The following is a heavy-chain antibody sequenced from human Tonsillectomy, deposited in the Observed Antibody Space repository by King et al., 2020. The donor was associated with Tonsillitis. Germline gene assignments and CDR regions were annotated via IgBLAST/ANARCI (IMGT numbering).Heavy chain of an antibody. CDR3: ARVNYYDSSGYWSPYYFDY. Sequence: VQLVESGGGLMQPGGSLRLSCAASGVSVSSHYMSWVRQAPGKGLEWVSVIYGGGTTYYAAFVKGRFTISRDNSENTLYLHMNSLRAEDTAMYYCARVNYYDSSGYWSPYYFDYWGQGTLVTVSS. CDR2: IYGGGTT. CDR1: GVSVSSHY. V-gene: IGHV3-53*01. D-gene: IGHD3-22*01. J-gene: IGHJ4*02.